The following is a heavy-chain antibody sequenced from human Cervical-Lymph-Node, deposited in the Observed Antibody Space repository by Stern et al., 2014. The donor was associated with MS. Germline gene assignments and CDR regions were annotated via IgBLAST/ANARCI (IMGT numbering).Heavy chain of an antibody. D-gene: IGHD1-14*01. CDR2: IKQDGGEK. V-gene: IGHV3-7*01. CDR1: GFTFSSYW. CDR3: ARGGNLFDY. Sequence: VQLVQSGGGLVQPGGSLRLSCAAAGFTFSSYWMSWVRQAPGKGLEWVANIKQDGGEKNYVDFVKGRFTISRDNAKNSLHLQMNSLRAEDTAVYYCARGGNLFDYWGQGILVTVSS. J-gene: IGHJ4*02.